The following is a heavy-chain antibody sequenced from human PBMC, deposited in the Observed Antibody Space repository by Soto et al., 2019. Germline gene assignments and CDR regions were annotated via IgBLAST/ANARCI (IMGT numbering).Heavy chain of an antibody. V-gene: IGHV3-23*01. CDR3: AKFRTYGDSYYYYMDV. CDR1: GFTFSSYA. D-gene: IGHD4-17*01. J-gene: IGHJ6*03. Sequence: GGSLRLSCAASGFTFSSYAMSWVRQAPGKGLEWVSAISGSGGSTYYADSVKGRFTISRDNSKNTLYLQMNSLRAEDTAVYYCAKFRTYGDSYYYYMDVWGKGTTVTVSS. CDR2: ISGSGGST.